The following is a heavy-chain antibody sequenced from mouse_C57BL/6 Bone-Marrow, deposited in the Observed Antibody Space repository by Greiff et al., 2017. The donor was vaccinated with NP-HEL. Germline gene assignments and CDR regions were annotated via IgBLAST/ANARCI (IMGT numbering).Heavy chain of an antibody. CDR2: IYPGGGYT. V-gene: IGHV1-63*01. J-gene: IGHJ3*01. CDR1: GYTFTNYW. D-gene: IGHD1-1*01. Sequence: QVQLQQSGAELVRPGTSVKMSCKASGYTFTNYWIGWAKQRPGHGLEWIGDIYPGGGYTNYNEQFKGKATLTADKSSSTAYMQFSSLTSEDSAIYYCARWGDAYGGFAYWGQGTLVTVSA. CDR3: ARWGDAYGGFAY.